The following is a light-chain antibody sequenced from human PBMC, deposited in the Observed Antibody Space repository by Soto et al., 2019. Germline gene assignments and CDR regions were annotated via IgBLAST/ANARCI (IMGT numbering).Light chain of an antibody. CDR1: QSVRTSY. V-gene: IGKV3-20*01. CDR2: ATS. CDR3: QQYGNSVYT. Sequence: EVVLTQSPGTLSLSPGERATLSCRASQSVRTSYLAWYQQKPGQAPRLLIHATSTRATGIPDRFSGSGSGTDFALTISRLEPEDFAVYYCQQYGNSVYTFGQGTNLEIK. J-gene: IGKJ2*01.